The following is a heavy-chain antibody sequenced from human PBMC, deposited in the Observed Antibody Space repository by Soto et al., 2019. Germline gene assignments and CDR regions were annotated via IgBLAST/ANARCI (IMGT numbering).Heavy chain of an antibody. Sequence: QLQLQESGPGLVKPSETLSLTCSVSGGFIINSDYCWGWIRQSPVKGLEWIGSICDTGKTYYNPSLKSRVTMSVDTSKIHFSLRLTSVTAADTAVYYCARVPDYAVWNYGMDVWGQGTTVTVSS. V-gene: IGHV4-39*02. CDR3: ARVPDYAVWNYGMDV. D-gene: IGHD4-17*01. CDR2: ICDTGKT. J-gene: IGHJ6*02. CDR1: GGFIINSDYC.